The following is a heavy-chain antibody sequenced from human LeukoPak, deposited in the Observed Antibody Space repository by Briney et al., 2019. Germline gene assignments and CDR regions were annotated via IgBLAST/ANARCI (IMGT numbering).Heavy chain of an antibody. Sequence: GGSLRLSCAVSGFTFSNYGMSWVRQAPGKGLEWVSAISGRAGSTYYADSVKGRFTISRDNAKNSLYLQMNSLRDEDTAVYYCARVWGLAVAGGEIEYWGQGTLVTVSS. CDR3: ARVWGLAVAGGEIEY. CDR2: ISGRAGST. V-gene: IGHV3-23*01. D-gene: IGHD6-13*01. J-gene: IGHJ4*02. CDR1: GFTFSNYG.